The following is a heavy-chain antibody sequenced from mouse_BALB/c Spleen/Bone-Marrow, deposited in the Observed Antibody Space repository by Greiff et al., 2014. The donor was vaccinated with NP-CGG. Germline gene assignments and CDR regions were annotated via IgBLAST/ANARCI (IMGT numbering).Heavy chain of an antibody. V-gene: IGHV5-4*02. CDR2: ISDGGRET. CDR1: GFTFSDYY. D-gene: IGHD2-3*01. CDR3: ARDRGYWGFAY. J-gene: IGHJ3*01. Sequence: EVMLVESGGGLVKPGGSLKLSCAASGFTFSDYYMYWVRQTPEKRLEWVATISDGGRETEKEERGKGGRKRRRENAKNNLYLQMSSLKSEDTAMYYCARDRGYWGFAYWGQGTLVTVSA.